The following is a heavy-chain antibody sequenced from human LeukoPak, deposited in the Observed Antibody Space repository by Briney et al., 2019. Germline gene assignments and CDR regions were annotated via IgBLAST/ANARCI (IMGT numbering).Heavy chain of an antibody. CDR2: IYYSGST. CDR1: GGSISSYY. D-gene: IGHD4/OR15-4a*01. CDR3: ARHKQQPDYYYFDY. Sequence: SETLSLTCTVSGGSISSYYWSRIRQPPGKGLEWIGYIYYSGSTNYNPSLKSRVTISVDTSKNQFSLKLSSVTAADTAVYYCARHKQQPDYYYFDYWGQGSLVTVSS. J-gene: IGHJ4*02. V-gene: IGHV4-59*01.